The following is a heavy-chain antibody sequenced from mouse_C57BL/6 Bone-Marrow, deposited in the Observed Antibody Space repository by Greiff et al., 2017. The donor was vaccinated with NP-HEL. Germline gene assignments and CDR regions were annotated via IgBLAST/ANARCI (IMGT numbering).Heavy chain of an antibody. CDR1: GFTFSDYG. Sequence: DVMLVESGGGLVQPGGSLKLSCAASGFTFSDYGMAWVRQAPRKGPEWVAFISNLAYSIYYADTVTGRFTISRENAKNTLYLEMSSLRSEDTAMYYCARPDGYYVFAYWGQGTLVTVSA. CDR2: ISNLAYSI. CDR3: ARPDGYYVFAY. D-gene: IGHD2-3*01. J-gene: IGHJ3*01. V-gene: IGHV5-15*01.